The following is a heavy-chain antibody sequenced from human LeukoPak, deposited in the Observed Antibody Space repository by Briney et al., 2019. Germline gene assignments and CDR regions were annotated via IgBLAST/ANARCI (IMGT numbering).Heavy chain of an antibody. CDR3: ARTLGYCSSTSCYFAEYFQH. V-gene: IGHV4-34*01. J-gene: IGHJ1*01. CDR2: INHSGST. Sequence: PSETLSLTCAVYGGSFSGYYWSWNRQPPGKGLEWIGEINHSGSTNYNPSLKSRVTISVDTSKNQFSLKLSSVTAADTAVYYCARTLGYCSSTSCYFAEYFQHWGQGTLVTVSS. D-gene: IGHD2-2*01. CDR1: GGSFSGYY.